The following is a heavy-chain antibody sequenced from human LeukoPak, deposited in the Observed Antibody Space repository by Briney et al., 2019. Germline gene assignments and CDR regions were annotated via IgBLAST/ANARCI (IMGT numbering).Heavy chain of an antibody. Sequence: ASVKVSCKASGYTFTNYDVNWVRQATGQGLEWMGWMNPNSGYTGHAQKLQGRVTMTTDTSTSTAYMELRSLRSDDTAVYYCARANYYDSSGYWIDWGQGTLVTVSS. CDR2: MNPNSGYT. D-gene: IGHD3-22*01. CDR3: ARANYYDSSGYWID. CDR1: GYTFTNYD. J-gene: IGHJ4*02. V-gene: IGHV1-8*01.